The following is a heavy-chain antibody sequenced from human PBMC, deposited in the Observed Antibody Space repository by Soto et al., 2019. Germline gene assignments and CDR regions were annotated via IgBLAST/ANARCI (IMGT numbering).Heavy chain of an antibody. Sequence: VASVKVSCKASGYTFTSYGISWVRQAPGQGLEWMGWISAYNGNTNYAQKLQGRVTMTTDTSTSTAYMELRSLRSDDTAVYYCARNQDYDFWSGYKNWFDPWGQGTLVTVSS. CDR1: GYTFTSYG. D-gene: IGHD3-3*01. CDR3: ARNQDYDFWSGYKNWFDP. J-gene: IGHJ5*02. V-gene: IGHV1-18*01. CDR2: ISAYNGNT.